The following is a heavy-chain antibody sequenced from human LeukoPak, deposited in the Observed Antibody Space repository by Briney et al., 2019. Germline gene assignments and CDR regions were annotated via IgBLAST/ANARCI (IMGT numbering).Heavy chain of an antibody. D-gene: IGHD5-24*01. V-gene: IGHV4-59*01. Sequence: SETLSLTCTVSGGSISTYYWSWIRQPPGKGLEWIGYIYYSGSTNYNPSLKSRVTMSVDTSKNQFSLKPSSVTAADTAVYYCARDRDGYNRFDYWGQGTLVTVSS. CDR1: GGSISTYY. CDR3: ARDRDGYNRFDY. J-gene: IGHJ4*02. CDR2: IYYSGST.